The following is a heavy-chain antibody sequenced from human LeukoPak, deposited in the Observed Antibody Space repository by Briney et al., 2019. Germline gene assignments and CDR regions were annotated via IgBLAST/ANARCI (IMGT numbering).Heavy chain of an antibody. Sequence: GGALRLSCAPSGFTFSSYAMQWVRQDPGKGLEYVSALSSNGGSTYYADSLKGRFTISRDNSKNTLYLQMGSLRAEDMAVYYCAREYGDYVGLDYWGQGTLVTVSS. V-gene: IGHV3-64*02. CDR3: AREYGDYVGLDY. J-gene: IGHJ4*02. D-gene: IGHD4-17*01. CDR2: LSSNGGST. CDR1: GFTFSSYA.